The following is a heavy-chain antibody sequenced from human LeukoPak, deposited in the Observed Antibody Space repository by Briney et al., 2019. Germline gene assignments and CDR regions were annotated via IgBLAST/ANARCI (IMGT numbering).Heavy chain of an antibody. CDR2: ISYDGSNK. V-gene: IGHV3-30*18. CDR3: AKDGPSYYFDY. Sequence: GGSLRLSCAASGFTFSCYGMHWVRQAPGKGLEWVAVISYDGSNKYYADSVKGRFTISRDNSKNTLYLQMNSLRAEDTAVYYCAKDGPSYYFDYWGQGTLVTVSS. CDR1: GFTFSCYG. J-gene: IGHJ4*02. D-gene: IGHD6-6*01.